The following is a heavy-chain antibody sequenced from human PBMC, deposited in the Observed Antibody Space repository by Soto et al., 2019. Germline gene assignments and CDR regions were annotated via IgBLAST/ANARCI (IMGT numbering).Heavy chain of an antibody. J-gene: IGHJ6*03. CDR1: GGSISSYY. Sequence: PSETLSLTCTVSGGSISSYYWSWIRQPPGKGLEWIGYVYSSGSTNYNPSLRSRVTTSVDTSKNQFYLNLSSVTAADTAIYHCARGYSSSWDYYMDVWGKGTTVTV. CDR3: ARGYSSSWDYYMDV. CDR2: VYSSGST. D-gene: IGHD6-13*01. V-gene: IGHV4-59*01.